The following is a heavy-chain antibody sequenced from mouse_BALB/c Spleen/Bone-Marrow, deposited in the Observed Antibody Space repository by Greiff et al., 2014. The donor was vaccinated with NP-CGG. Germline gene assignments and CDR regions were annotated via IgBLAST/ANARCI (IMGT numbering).Heavy chain of an antibody. Sequence: EVQLQQSGAELVKPGASVKLSCTASGFNVKDTYMHWVKQRPEQGLEWIGRIDPANGNTKYDPKFQGKATITADTSSNTAYLQLSXXXSEDTAVYYCARYYYGSSYFDYWGQGTTLTVSS. CDR1: GFNVKDTY. D-gene: IGHD1-1*01. V-gene: IGHV14-3*02. CDR2: IDPANGNT. CDR3: ARYYYGSSYFDY. J-gene: IGHJ2*01.